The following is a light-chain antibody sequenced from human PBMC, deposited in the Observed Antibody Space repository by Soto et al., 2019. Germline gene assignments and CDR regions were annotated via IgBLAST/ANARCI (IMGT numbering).Light chain of an antibody. Sequence: EIVLTQSPGTLSLSPGEGATLSCRANQDVDNNFLAWYQQRPGQAPRLLIYASSRRATGIPDRFSGSGSGTDFTLTISRVGPEDIAVYFCHQYYSSITFGGGTKVEVK. V-gene: IGKV3-20*01. CDR2: ASS. J-gene: IGKJ4*01. CDR1: QDVDNNF. CDR3: HQYYSSIT.